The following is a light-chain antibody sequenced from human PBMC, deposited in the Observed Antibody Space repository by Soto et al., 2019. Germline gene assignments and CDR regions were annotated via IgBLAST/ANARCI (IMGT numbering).Light chain of an antibody. CDR3: QQANSFPT. J-gene: IGKJ5*01. CDR2: AAS. CDR1: QSISSY. Sequence: DIQLTQSPSSLSASVGDRVTITCRASQSISSYLNWYQQKPGKAPKLLIYAASSLQSGVPSRFSGSGSGKDFTLTISSLQPEDFATYYCQQANSFPTFGQGTRLE. V-gene: IGKV1-39*01.